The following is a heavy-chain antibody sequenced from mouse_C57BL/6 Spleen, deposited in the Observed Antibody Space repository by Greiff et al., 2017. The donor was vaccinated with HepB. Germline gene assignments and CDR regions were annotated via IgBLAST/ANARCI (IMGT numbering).Heavy chain of an antibody. J-gene: IGHJ3*01. Sequence: VQLQQPGAELVMPGASVKLSCKASGYTFTSYWMHWVKQRPGQGLEWIGEIDPSDSYTNYNQKFKGKSTLTVDKSSSTAYMQLSSLTSEDSAVYYCARSTPDFAYWGQGTLVTVSA. CDR3: ARSTPDFAY. CDR1: GYTFTSYW. D-gene: IGHD1-1*01. CDR2: IDPSDSYT. V-gene: IGHV1-69*01.